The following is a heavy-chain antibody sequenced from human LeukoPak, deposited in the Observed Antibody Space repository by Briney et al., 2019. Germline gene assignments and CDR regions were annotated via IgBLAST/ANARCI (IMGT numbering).Heavy chain of an antibody. CDR2: IYSGGST. CDR3: VGQKSRAFDI. Sequence: GGSLRLSCAASGFTVSSNYMSWVRQAPGKGLEWVSVIYSGGSTYYADSVKGRFTISRDNAKNSLYLQMNSLRAEDTALYYCVGQKSRAFDIWGQGTMVTVSS. CDR1: GFTVSSNY. V-gene: IGHV3-66*04. J-gene: IGHJ3*02.